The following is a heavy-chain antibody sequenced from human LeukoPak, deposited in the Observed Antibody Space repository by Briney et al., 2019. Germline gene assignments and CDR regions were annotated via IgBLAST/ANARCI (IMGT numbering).Heavy chain of an antibody. Sequence: SVKVSCKASGGTFSSYAISWVRQAPGQGLEWMGGIIPIFGTANYAQKFQGRVTITADKSTSTAYMELSSLRSEDTAVYYCARGLRYIDWLFLWGQGTLVTVSS. CDR1: GGTFSSYA. J-gene: IGHJ5*02. CDR2: IIPIFGTA. D-gene: IGHD3-9*01. V-gene: IGHV1-69*06. CDR3: ARGLRYIDWLFL.